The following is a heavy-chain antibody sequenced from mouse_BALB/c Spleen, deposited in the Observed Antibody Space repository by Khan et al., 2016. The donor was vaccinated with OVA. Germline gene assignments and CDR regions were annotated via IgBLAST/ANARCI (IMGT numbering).Heavy chain of an antibody. Sequence: VQLQQSGAELVRPGASVKLSCKTSGYIFTNYWIHWVKQRSGQGLEWIARIYPGTDNSYYNEKLKDRATLTADKSSSTVYMQLSSLKSEDSACYFCAREEALYYFDYWGQGTTLTVSS. CDR1: GYIFTNYW. V-gene: IGHV1-76*01. J-gene: IGHJ2*01. CDR2: IYPGTDNS. D-gene: IGHD3-2*02. CDR3: AREEALYYFDY.